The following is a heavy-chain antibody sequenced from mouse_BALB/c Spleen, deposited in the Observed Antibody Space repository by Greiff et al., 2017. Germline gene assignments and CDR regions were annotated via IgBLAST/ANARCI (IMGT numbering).Heavy chain of an antibody. V-gene: IGHV5-15*02. D-gene: IGHD1-1*01. CDR2: ISNLAYSI. CDR3: ARMGDYGSSYPMDY. J-gene: IGHJ4*01. Sequence: EVQVVESGGGLVQPGGSRKLSCAASGFTFSDYGMAWVRQAPGKGPEWVAFISNLAYSIYYADTVTGRFTISRENAKNTLYLEMSSLRSEDTAMYYCARMGDYGSSYPMDYWGQGTSVPVSS. CDR1: GFTFSDYG.